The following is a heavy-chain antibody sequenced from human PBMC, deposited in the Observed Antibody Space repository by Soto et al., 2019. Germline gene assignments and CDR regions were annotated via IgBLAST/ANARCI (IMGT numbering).Heavy chain of an antibody. D-gene: IGHD2-21*02. CDR1: GGSISSGGYS. CDR3: ARAVVTPEDYYYGVDV. Sequence: SETLSLTCAVSGGSISSGGYSWSWIRQPPGKGLEWIGYIYHSGSTYYNPSLKSRVTISVDRSKNQFSLKLSSVTAADTALYYCARAVVTPEDYYYGVDVWGQGTTVTVSS. V-gene: IGHV4-30-2*01. J-gene: IGHJ6*02. CDR2: IYHSGST.